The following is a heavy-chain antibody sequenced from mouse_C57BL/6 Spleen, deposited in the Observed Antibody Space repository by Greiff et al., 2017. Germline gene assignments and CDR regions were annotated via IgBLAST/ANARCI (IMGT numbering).Heavy chain of an antibody. CDR2: IDPSDSYT. Sequence: QVQLQQPGAELVKPGASVKLSCKASGYTFTSYWMQWVKQRPGQGLEWIGEIDPSDSYTNYNQKFKGMATLTVDTSSSTAYMQLSSLTSEDSAVYYCARALDGYFDYWGQGTTLTVSS. V-gene: IGHV1-50*01. CDR3: ARALDGYFDY. CDR1: GYTFTSYW. J-gene: IGHJ2*01. D-gene: IGHD2-3*01.